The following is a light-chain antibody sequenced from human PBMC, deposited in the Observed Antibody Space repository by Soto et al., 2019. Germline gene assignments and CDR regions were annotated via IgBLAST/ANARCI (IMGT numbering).Light chain of an antibody. Sequence: QSVLTQPASVSGSPGQSITIPCTGTSSDIGAYDFVSWYQQYPGKAPKLMIYEVSYRPSGVSARFSGSRSDNTASLTISGLQAEDEADYYCCSYAGRGPFYVFGTGTKLTVL. CDR3: CSYAGRGPFYV. CDR1: SSDIGAYDF. CDR2: EVS. J-gene: IGLJ1*01. V-gene: IGLV2-23*02.